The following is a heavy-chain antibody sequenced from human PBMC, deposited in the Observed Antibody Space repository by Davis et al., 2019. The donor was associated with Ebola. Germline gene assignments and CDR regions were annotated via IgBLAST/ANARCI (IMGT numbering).Heavy chain of an antibody. V-gene: IGHV1-18*04. CDR1: GYTFTGYY. D-gene: IGHD6-13*01. CDR3: ARERYSPLSYGMDV. Sequence: ASVKVSCKASGYTFTGYYMHWVRQAPGQGLEWMGWISAYNGNTNYAQKLQGRVTMTTDTSTSTAYMELRSLRSDDTAVYYCARERYSPLSYGMDVWGQGTTVTVSS. CDR2: ISAYNGNT. J-gene: IGHJ6*02.